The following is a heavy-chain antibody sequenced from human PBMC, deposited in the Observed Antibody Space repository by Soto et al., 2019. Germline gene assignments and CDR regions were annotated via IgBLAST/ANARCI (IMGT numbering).Heavy chain of an antibody. J-gene: IGHJ4*02. Sequence: QVQLVQSGAEVKKPGASVKVSCKASGYTLDSFGISWVRQAPGQGLGWMGWISTYNGNTNYAQILQGRVSMTTDTSTSTAYMELRSLRSDDTAVYYCAREYCSGGDCYGVDYWGQGTLVTVSS. D-gene: IGHD2-15*01. CDR1: GYTLDSFG. CDR3: AREYCSGGDCYGVDY. CDR2: ISTYNGNT. V-gene: IGHV1-18*01.